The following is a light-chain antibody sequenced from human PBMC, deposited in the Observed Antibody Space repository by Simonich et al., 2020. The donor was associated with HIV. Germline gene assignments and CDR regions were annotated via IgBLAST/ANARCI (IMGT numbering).Light chain of an antibody. CDR3: QQYNNWPQLT. Sequence: EIVMTQSPATLSVSPGDRATLSCRASQSVTTNLAWYQQKPGQSPRLRIYAASTRATGIPARFSGSGSGTEFTLTISSTQSEDFAVYYCQQYNNWPQLTFGGGTKVEIK. CDR1: QSVTTN. J-gene: IGKJ4*01. V-gene: IGKV3-15*01. CDR2: AAS.